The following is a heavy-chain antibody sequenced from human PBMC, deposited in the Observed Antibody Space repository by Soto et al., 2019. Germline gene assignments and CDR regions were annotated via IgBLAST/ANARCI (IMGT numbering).Heavy chain of an antibody. CDR2: ISSSSSTI. V-gene: IGHV3-48*02. D-gene: IGHD3-3*01. J-gene: IGHJ2*01. CDR1: GFTFSSYS. CDR3: AREVPPAYYDFWSGFWLLGWYFDL. Sequence: GGSLRLSCAASGFTFSSYSMNWVRQAPGKGLEWVSYISSSSSTIYYADSVKGRFTISRDNAKNSLYLQMNSLRDEDTAVYYCAREVPPAYYDFWSGFWLLGWYFDLWGRGTLVTVSS.